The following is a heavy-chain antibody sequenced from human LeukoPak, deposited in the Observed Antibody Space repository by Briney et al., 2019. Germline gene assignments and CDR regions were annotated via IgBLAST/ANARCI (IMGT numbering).Heavy chain of an antibody. CDR3: ARGPPYCSGGSCYPNWFDP. CDR2: IYNSGST. J-gene: IGHJ5*02. V-gene: IGHV4-59*12. Sequence: SETLSLTCTVSGDSFSYFYWSWIRQPPGKGLEWIGYIYNSGSTNYNPSLKSRVTISVDTSKNQFSLKLSSVTAADTAVYYCARGPPYCSGGSCYPNWFDPWGQGTLVTVSS. D-gene: IGHD2-15*01. CDR1: GDSFSYFY.